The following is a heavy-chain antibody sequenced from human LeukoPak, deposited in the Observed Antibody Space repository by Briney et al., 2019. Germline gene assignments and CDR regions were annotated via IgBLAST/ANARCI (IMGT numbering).Heavy chain of an antibody. CDR2: INHSGST. CDR3: ARRPDMEKERLDY. D-gene: IGHD3-3*01. Sequence: SETLSLTCAVYGGSFSGYYWSWIRQPPGKGLEWIGEINHSGSTNYNPSLKSRVTISVDTSKNQFSLKLCSVTAADTAVYYCARRPDMEKERLDYWGQGTLVTVSS. J-gene: IGHJ4*02. CDR1: GGSFSGYY. V-gene: IGHV4-34*01.